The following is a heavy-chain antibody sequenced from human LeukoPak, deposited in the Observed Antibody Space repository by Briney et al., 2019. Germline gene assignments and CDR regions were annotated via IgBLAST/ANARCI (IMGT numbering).Heavy chain of an antibody. D-gene: IGHD3-22*01. V-gene: IGHV3-11*01. CDR1: GFTFSDYY. J-gene: IGHJ4*02. CDR2: ISSSGSTI. CDR3: ARTQYYYDSSGYQSREHDY. Sequence: GGSLRLSCAASGFTFSDYYMSWIRQAPGKGLEWVSYISSSGSTIYYADSVKGRFTISRDNAKNSLYLQMNSLRAEDTAAYYCARTQYYYDSSGYQSREHDYWGQGTLVTVSS.